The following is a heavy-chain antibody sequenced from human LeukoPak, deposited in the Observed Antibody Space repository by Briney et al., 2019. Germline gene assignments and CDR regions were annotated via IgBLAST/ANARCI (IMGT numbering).Heavy chain of an antibody. CDR2: ISSSSSYI. CDR3: ARGAWSENPFDY. J-gene: IGHJ4*02. CDR1: GFTFSSYT. Sequence: GGSLRLSCAASGFTFSSYTMNWVRQAPGKGLEWVSSISSSSSYIYYADSVKGRFTISRDNARNSLYLEMNSLRAEDTAVYSCARGAWSENPFDYWGQGTLVTVPS. V-gene: IGHV3-21*01. D-gene: IGHD1-14*01.